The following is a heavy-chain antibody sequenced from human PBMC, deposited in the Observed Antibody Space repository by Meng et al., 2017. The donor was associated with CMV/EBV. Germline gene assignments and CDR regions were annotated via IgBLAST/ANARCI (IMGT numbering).Heavy chain of an antibody. D-gene: IGHD3-3*01. Sequence: LSLTCAASGFTFSSYAMHWVRQAPGKGLEWVAVISYDGSNKYYADSVKGRFTISRDNSKNTLYLQMNSLRAEDTAVYYCAGDKQRSGPEHVNWFDPWGQGTLVTVSS. CDR1: GFTFSSYA. V-gene: IGHV3-30-3*01. CDR2: ISYDGSNK. CDR3: AGDKQRSGPEHVNWFDP. J-gene: IGHJ5*02.